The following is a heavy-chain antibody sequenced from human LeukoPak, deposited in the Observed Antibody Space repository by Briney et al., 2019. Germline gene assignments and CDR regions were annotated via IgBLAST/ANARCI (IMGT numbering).Heavy chain of an antibody. V-gene: IGHV3-64D*06. Sequence: GGSLRLSCSVSGFTFSTYVMHWVRQAPGKGLEYVSAISSNGDNTYYADSVKDRFTISRGNSKNTLYLQMSSLRADDTAVYYCVRGTGYWGQGTLVTVSS. CDR3: VRGTGY. CDR2: ISSNGDNT. J-gene: IGHJ4*02. CDR1: GFTFSTYV.